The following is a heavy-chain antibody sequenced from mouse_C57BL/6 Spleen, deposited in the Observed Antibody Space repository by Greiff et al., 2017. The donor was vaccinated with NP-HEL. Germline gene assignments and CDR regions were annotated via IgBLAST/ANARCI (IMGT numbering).Heavy chain of an antibody. CDR1: GYTFTSYW. CDR3: ERNYYGSSFDY. J-gene: IGHJ2*01. CDR2: IDPSDSYT. D-gene: IGHD1-1*01. Sequence: QVQLQQPGAELVMPGASVKLSCKASGYTFTSYWMHWVKQRPGQGLEWIGEIDPSDSYTNYNQKFKGKSTLTVDKSSSTAYMQLSSLTSEDSAVYYCERNYYGSSFDYWGQGTTLTVSS. V-gene: IGHV1-69*01.